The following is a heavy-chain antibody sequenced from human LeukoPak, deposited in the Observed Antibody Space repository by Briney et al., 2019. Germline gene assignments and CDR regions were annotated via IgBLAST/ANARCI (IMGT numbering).Heavy chain of an antibody. CDR3: TTDHIPQGEYYDFWSGFLYYFDY. D-gene: IGHD3-3*01. CDR2: IKSKTDGGTT. CDR1: GFTFSSAW. V-gene: IGHV3-15*01. Sequence: PGGSLRLSCAASGFTFSSAWMSCVRQAPGKGLEWVGRIKSKTDGGTTDYAAPVKGRFTISRDDSKNTLYLQMNSLKTEDTAVYYCTTDHIPQGEYYDFWSGFLYYFDYWGQGTLVTVSS. J-gene: IGHJ4*02.